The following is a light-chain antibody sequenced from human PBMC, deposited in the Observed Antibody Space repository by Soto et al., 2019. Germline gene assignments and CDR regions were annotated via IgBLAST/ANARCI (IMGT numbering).Light chain of an antibody. CDR3: QQRSNWPRT. J-gene: IGKJ1*01. Sequence: EIVLTQSPATLSLSPEERATLSCRASQSVSSYLAWYQQKPGQAPRLLIYDAYNRATGIPARFSGSGSGTDFTLTISSLEPEDFAVYYCQQRSNWPRTFGQGTKV. CDR2: DAY. V-gene: IGKV3-11*01. CDR1: QSVSSY.